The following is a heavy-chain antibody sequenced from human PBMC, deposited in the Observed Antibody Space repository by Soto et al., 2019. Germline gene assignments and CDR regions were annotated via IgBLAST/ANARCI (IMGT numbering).Heavy chain of an antibody. D-gene: IGHD2-21*02. Sequence: QVQLVQSGAEVKKPGSSVRVSCRSSGDTFSSYIVNWLRLAPGRGLEWMGRVIPVLTTTNYAQIFRGRVTISSERSSNTVNLDLRFLSSDDTSVYYLARRRYCGCDCYHKRYLGMDVWGQGSLVTVPS. V-gene: IGHV1-69*08. CDR3: ARRRYCGCDCYHKRYLGMDV. CDR1: GDTFSSYI. J-gene: IGHJ6*02. CDR2: VIPVLTTT.